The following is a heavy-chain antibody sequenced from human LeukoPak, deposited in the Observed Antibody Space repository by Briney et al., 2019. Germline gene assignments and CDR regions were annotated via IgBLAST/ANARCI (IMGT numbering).Heavy chain of an antibody. J-gene: IGHJ6*03. Sequence: PGGSLRLSCAASGFSFSNAWLTWVRQAPGKGLEWIGYIYYSGSTNYNPSLKSRVTISVDTSKNQFSLKLSSVTAADTAVYYCARRSREKGGNLNYYYYMDVWGKGTTVTISS. CDR2: IYYSGST. V-gene: IGHV4-59*01. CDR3: ARRSREKGGNLNYYYYMDV. CDR1: GFSFSNAW. D-gene: IGHD4-23*01.